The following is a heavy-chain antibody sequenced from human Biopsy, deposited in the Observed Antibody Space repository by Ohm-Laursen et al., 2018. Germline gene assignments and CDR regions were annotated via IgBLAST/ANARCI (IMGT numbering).Heavy chain of an antibody. V-gene: IGHV2-70*16. CDR1: GFSLSARGMC. Sequence: PTQTLTLTCSFSGFSLSARGMCVSWIRQAPGKALEWLARVYWGVYKVYSASLQTKLSISKDTSNDQVVLTVNNVDPADTATYYCARTPILIVSAGLVYRHRRHLQGMDVWGQGIAVTVS. D-gene: IGHD6-13*01. CDR2: VYWGVYK. J-gene: IGHJ6*02. CDR3: ARTPILIVSAGLVYRHRRHLQGMDV.